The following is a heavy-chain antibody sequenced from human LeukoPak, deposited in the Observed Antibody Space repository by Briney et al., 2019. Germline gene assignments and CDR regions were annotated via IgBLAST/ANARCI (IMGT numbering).Heavy chain of an antibody. CDR2: IFYSGTT. CDR3: ARATGGNSAF. D-gene: IGHD4-23*01. CDR1: GGSINTYY. J-gene: IGHJ4*02. V-gene: IGHV4-59*01. Sequence: PSETLSLTCTVSGGSINTYYWSWIRQPPGKGLEWIGNIFYSGTTNYNPSLESRVTISVDTSKNQFSLKLSSVTAADTAVYYCARATGGNSAFWGQGTLVTVSS.